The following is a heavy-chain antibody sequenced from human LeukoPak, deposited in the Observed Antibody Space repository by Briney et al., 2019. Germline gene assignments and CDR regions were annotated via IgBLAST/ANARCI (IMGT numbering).Heavy chain of an antibody. CDR3: ARGNSGYDSFDY. D-gene: IGHD5-12*01. CDR2: IIPIFGTA. CDR1: GYTFTGYY. Sequence: VASVKVSCKASGYTFTGYYMHWVRQAPGQGLEWMGGIIPIFGTANYVQKFQGRVTITADKSTSTAYMELSSLRSEDTAVYYCARGNSGYDSFDYWGQGTLVTVSS. J-gene: IGHJ4*02. V-gene: IGHV1-69*06.